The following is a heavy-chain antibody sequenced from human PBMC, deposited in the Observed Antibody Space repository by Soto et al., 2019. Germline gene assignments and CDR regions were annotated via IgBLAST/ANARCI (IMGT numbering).Heavy chain of an antibody. V-gene: IGHV4-34*01. D-gene: IGHD1-1*01. CDR2: INHSGST. J-gene: IGHJ4*02. CDR1: GGSFSGYY. Sequence: SETLSLTCAVYGGSFSGYYWSWIRQPPGKGLEWIGEINHSGSTNYNPSLKSRVTISVDTSKNQFSLKLSSVTAADTAMYYCARGTSTGTMSYWGQGSLVTVSS. CDR3: ARGTSTGTMSY.